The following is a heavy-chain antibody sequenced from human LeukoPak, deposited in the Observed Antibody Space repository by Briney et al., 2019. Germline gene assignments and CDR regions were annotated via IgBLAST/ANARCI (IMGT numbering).Heavy chain of an antibody. CDR1: GYTFTSYG. V-gene: IGHV1-18*01. D-gene: IGHD6-13*01. Sequence: GASVKVSCTASGYTFTSYGISWVRQAPGQGLEWMGWISAYNGNTNYAQKLQGRVTTTTDTSKNTAYMQLRSLRSDDTAVYYCARGHPYSNKRFDPWGQGTLITVSS. CDR2: ISAYNGNT. CDR3: ARGHPYSNKRFDP. J-gene: IGHJ5*02.